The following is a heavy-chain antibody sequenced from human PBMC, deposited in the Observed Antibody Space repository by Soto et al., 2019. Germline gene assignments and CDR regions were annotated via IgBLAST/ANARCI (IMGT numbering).Heavy chain of an antibody. J-gene: IGHJ6*02. CDR1: GYTFTRYH. CDR3: ARDSSYYSGSGSFSTYPFFAMDI. CDR2: ISTSHDTA. Sequence: ASVKVSCKASGYTFTRYHIHWVRQAPGQGLEWMGVISTSHDTATYAQEFMGRASLTTNTSTNTVYMELSSLTSQDTAVYYCARDSSYYSGSGSFSTYPFFAMDIWAQGPTVTVSS. D-gene: IGHD3-10*01. V-gene: IGHV1-46*01.